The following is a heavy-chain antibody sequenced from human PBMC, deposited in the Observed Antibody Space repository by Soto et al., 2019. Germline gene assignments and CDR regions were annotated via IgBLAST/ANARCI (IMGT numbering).Heavy chain of an antibody. CDR3: AKDPDSSGWYVIEDRFDP. D-gene: IGHD6-13*01. Sequence: GGSLRLSCAASGFTFSSYAMSWVRQAPGKGLEWVSAISGSGGSTYYTDPVKGRFTISRDNSKNTLYLQMNSLRAEDTAVYHCAKDPDSSGWYVIEDRFDPWGQGTLVTVSS. CDR2: ISGSGGST. J-gene: IGHJ5*02. V-gene: IGHV3-23*01. CDR1: GFTFSSYA.